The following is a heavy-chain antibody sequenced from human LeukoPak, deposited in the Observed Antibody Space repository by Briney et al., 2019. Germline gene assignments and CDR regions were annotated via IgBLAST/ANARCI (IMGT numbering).Heavy chain of an antibody. CDR3: ARDRTLYDYGDFQAPGTTFDY. V-gene: IGHV3-9*01. CDR1: GFTFDDYA. CDR2: ISWNSGSI. D-gene: IGHD4-17*01. Sequence: GRSLRLSCAASGFTFDDYAMHWVRQAPGKGLEWVSGISWNSGSIGYADSVKGRFTISRDNAKNSLYLQMNSLRAEDTAVYYCARDRTLYDYGDFQAPGTTFDYWGQGTLVTVSS. J-gene: IGHJ4*02.